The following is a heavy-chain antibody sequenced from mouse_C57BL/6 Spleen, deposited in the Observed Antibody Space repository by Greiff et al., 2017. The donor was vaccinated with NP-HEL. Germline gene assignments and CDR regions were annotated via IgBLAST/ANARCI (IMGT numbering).Heavy chain of an antibody. Sequence: VQLQQPGAELVKPGASVKLSCKASGYTFTSYWMHWVKQRPGQGLEWIGMIHPNSGSTNYNEKFKSKATLTVDKSSSTAYMQLSSLTSEDSAVYYCARCNYYGSSDAMDYWGQGTSVTVSS. J-gene: IGHJ4*01. CDR3: ARCNYYGSSDAMDY. D-gene: IGHD1-1*01. CDR2: IHPNSGST. V-gene: IGHV1-64*01. CDR1: GYTFTSYW.